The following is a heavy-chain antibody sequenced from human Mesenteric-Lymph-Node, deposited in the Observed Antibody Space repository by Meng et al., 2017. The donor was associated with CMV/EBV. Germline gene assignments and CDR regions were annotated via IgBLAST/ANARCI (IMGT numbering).Heavy chain of an antibody. CDR2: LSGSTNHI. CDR3: ARDCEYSSSLGAKRRGGMDV. Sequence: GESLKISCTASGFSFRSYEMNWVRQAPGRGLEWVSSLSGSTNHIYYADSVKGRFTISRDNAKNTLYLQMNSLRAEDTAVYYCARDCEYSSSLGAKRRGGMDVWGQGTTVTVSS. D-gene: IGHD6-6*01. CDR1: GFSFRSYE. J-gene: IGHJ6*02. V-gene: IGHV3-21*01.